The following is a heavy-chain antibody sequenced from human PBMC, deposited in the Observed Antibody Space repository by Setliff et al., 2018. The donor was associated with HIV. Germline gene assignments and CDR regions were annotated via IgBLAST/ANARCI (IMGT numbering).Heavy chain of an antibody. V-gene: IGHV3-20*04. CDR2: INWNGGST. D-gene: IGHD2-15*01. J-gene: IGHJ4*01. CDR3: AKDGISGGAYPPYYFDY. CDR1: GFTFDDYG. Sequence: GGSLRLSCAASGFTFDDYGMSWVRQAPGKGLEWVSGINWNGGSTFYADSVKGRFTISRDNSKNTLYLLMNGLRVEDTAVYYCAKDGISGGAYPPYYFDYWGHGTLVTVSS.